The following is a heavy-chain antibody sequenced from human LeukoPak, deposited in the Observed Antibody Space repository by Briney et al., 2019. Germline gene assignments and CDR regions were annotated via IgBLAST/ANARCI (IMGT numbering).Heavy chain of an antibody. J-gene: IGHJ6*02. Sequence: PSETLSLTCGVHGGSFSGYSCNWIRQPPGKGLEWIGEINHRGSTTYNPSLKSRATISEDTSKKQFSLKLTSVTAADTAIYYCAGGPYCSGGTCSFYFYGLAVWGPGTAVTVSS. CDR1: GGSFSGYS. D-gene: IGHD2-15*01. CDR2: INHRGST. CDR3: AGGPYCSGGTCSFYFYGLAV. V-gene: IGHV4-34*01.